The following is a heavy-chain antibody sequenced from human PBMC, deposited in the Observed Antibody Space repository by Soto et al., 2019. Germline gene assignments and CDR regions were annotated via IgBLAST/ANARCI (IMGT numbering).Heavy chain of an antibody. CDR3: ARGSRITGTTPLDY. CDR1: GYTFTDYF. V-gene: IGHV1-2*04. D-gene: IGHD1-7*01. Sequence: QVQLVQSGAEVKKPGASVKVSCEASGYTFTDYFIHWVRQAPGQGLEWMGWINPNSGGTNSAQKFQGWVTMTTDTSITTAYMELRRLRSDDTAIYYCARGSRITGTTPLDYWGQGTLITVSS. CDR2: INPNSGGT. J-gene: IGHJ4*02.